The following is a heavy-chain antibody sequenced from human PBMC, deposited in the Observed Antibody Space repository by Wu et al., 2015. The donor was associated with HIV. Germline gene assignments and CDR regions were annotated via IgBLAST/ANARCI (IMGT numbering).Heavy chain of an antibody. Sequence: QVQLVQSGAEVKKPGASVKVSCKASGYSFSFFGISWVRQAPGQGLEWMGWVSSYNGNTQYAQKFQGRVTMTTDTSTSTAHMELRSLRSDDTAVYYCATSYYGSGSYPTFYYYYAMDVWGQGTTVTVSS. J-gene: IGHJ6*02. CDR1: GYSFSFFG. V-gene: IGHV1-18*01. CDR3: ATSYYGSGSYPTFYYYYAMDV. D-gene: IGHD3-10*01. CDR2: VSSYNGNT.